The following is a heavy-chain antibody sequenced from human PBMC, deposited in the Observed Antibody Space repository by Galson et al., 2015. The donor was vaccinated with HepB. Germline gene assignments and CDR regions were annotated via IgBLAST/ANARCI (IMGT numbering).Heavy chain of an antibody. CDR3: TRLEFPGGHRAFDI. J-gene: IGHJ3*02. Sequence: SLRLSCAASGFTFSGSAMHWVRQASGKGLEWVGRIRSKANSYATAYAASVKGRFTISRDDSKNTAYLQMNSLKTEDTAVYYCTRLEFPGGHRAFDIWGQGTMVTVSS. CDR2: IRSKANSYAT. D-gene: IGHD2-15*01. CDR1: GFTFSGSA. V-gene: IGHV3-73*01.